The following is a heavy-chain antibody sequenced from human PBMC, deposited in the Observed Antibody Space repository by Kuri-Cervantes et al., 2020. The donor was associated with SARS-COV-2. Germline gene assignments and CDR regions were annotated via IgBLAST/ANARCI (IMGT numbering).Heavy chain of an antibody. V-gene: IGHV3-23*01. CDR3: ANRYDYVWGNYRSPSTNFDY. CDR1: GFTFSSYA. CDR2: FTG. J-gene: IGHJ4*02. Sequence: GESLKISCAASGFTFSSYAMSWVRQAPGKGLEWVSPFTGHAECVKGRFTISRDNSKNTLYLQMNSLRAEDTAVYYCANRYDYVWGNYRSPSTNFDYWGQGTLVTVSS. D-gene: IGHD3-16*02.